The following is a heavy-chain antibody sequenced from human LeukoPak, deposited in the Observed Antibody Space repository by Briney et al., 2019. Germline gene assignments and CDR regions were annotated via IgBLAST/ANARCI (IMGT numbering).Heavy chain of an antibody. J-gene: IGHJ6*02. CDR2: IYYSGST. V-gene: IGHV4-31*03. CDR3: ATYYDSSGYYSYYYYGMDV. CDR1: GGSISSGGYY. Sequence: PSETLSLTCTVSGGSISSGGYYWSWIRQHPGRGLEWIGYIYYSGSTYYNPSLKSRVTISVDTSKNQFSLKLSSVTAADMAVYYCATYYDSSGYYSYYYYGMDVWGQGTTVTVSS. D-gene: IGHD3-22*01.